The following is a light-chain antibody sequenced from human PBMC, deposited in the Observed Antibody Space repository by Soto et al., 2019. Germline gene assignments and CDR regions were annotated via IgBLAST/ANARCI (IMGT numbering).Light chain of an antibody. CDR2: GAS. CDR1: QSVGSN. CDR3: KQYSQWPLLY. J-gene: IGKJ4*01. V-gene: IGKV3-15*01. Sequence: VVLTQSPATLSVSPGSGATLSCRASQSVGSNLAWYQQKPGQTPRVLIYGASTRAIGIPARFSGSGFGTEFTLTISSLQSEDFVVYYCKQYSQWPLLYFGGVTKVDXK.